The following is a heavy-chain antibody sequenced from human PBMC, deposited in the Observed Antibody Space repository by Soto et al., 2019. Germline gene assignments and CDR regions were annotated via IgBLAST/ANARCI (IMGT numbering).Heavy chain of an antibody. CDR1: GGSISSGGYY. Sequence: KPSETLSLTCTVSGGSISSGGYYWSWIRQHPGKGLEWIGYIYYSGSTYYNPSLKSRVTISVVTSKNQFSLKLSSVTAADTAVYYCARVGDGYCSSTSCHDAFDIWGQGTMVTVSS. CDR3: ARVGDGYCSSTSCHDAFDI. V-gene: IGHV4-31*03. J-gene: IGHJ3*02. CDR2: IYYSGST. D-gene: IGHD2-2*01.